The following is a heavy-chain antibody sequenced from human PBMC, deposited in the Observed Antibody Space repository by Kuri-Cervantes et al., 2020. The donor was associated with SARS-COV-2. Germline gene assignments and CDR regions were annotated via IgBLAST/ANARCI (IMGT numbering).Heavy chain of an antibody. CDR2: ISAYNGNT. V-gene: IGHV1-18*01. J-gene: IGHJ6*02. Sequence: ASVKVSCKASGYTFTSYGISWVRQAPGQGLEWMGWISAYNGNTNYAQKLQGRVTMTTDTSTSTAYMELRSLRSDDTAVYYCARDRGSSGWSWVYYYYGMDVWGQGITVTVSS. CDR1: GYTFTSYG. CDR3: ARDRGSSGWSWVYYYYGMDV. D-gene: IGHD6-19*01.